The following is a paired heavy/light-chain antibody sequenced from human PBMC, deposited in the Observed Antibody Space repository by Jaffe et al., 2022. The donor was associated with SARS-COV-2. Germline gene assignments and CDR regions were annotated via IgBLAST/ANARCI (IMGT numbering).Heavy chain of an antibody. CDR2: ISYDGNDQ. Sequence: QVQLVESGGGVVQPGRSLRLSCAASGFTFSTFALHWVRQAPGKGLEWVAFISYDGNDQYYADSVKGRFTISRDNSKNTLFLQMNSLRHDDTAIFYCARDYLGHFDSWGQGTLVTVSS. J-gene: IGHJ4*02. CDR1: GFTFSTFA. V-gene: IGHV3-30*04. CDR3: ARDYLGHFDS. D-gene: IGHD3-16*02.
Light chain of an antibody. CDR1: HSLVQSDGNTY. CDR2: KIS. V-gene: IGKV2-24*01. CDR3: MQATQFPYS. J-gene: IGKJ2*03. Sequence: DIVMTQTPLSSPVTLGQPASISCRSSHSLVQSDGNTYLSWLQQSPGQPPRLLIYKISNRFSGVPDRFSGSGAGTDFTLKISRVEAEDVGVYYCMQATQFPYSFGQGTKLEIK.